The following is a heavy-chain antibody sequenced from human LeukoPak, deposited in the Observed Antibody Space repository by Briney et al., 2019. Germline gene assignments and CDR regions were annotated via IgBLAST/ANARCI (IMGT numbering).Heavy chain of an antibody. CDR3: TRGDGSGSY. CDR2: IRSKTSGGTT. V-gene: IGHV3-49*04. D-gene: IGHD1-26*01. Sequence: GRSLRLSCTASRFTFGDYAMSWVRQAPGKGLDWIGFIRSKTSGGTTECAASVKGRFTILRDDSKSIAYLQINSLKTEDTAVYYCTRGDGSGSYWGQGTLVTVSS. CDR1: RFTFGDYA. J-gene: IGHJ4*02.